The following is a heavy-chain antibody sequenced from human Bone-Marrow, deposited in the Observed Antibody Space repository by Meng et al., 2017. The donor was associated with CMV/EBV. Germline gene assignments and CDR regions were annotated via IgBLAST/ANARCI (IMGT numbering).Heavy chain of an antibody. D-gene: IGHD4-11*01. V-gene: IGHV3-30-3*01. CDR3: ARGYSKGLFGGMDV. CDR2: ISYDGSNK. J-gene: IGHJ6*02. Sequence: GGSLRLSCAASGFTFSSYAMHWVRQAPGKGLEWVAVISYDGSNKYYADSVKGRFIISRDNSKNTLYLQMNSLRAEDTAVYYCARGYSKGLFGGMDVWGQGTTVTVAS. CDR1: GFTFSSYA.